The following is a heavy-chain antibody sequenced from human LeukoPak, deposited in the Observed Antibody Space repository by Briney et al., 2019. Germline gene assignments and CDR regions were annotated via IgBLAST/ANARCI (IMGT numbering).Heavy chain of an antibody. CDR3: AKDFDWLFDY. CDR1: GFTFSSYA. Sequence: PGRSLRLSCAASGFTFSSYAMHWVRQALGKGLEWVAVISYDGSNKYYADSVKGRFTISRDNAKNSLYLQMNSLRAEDTAVYYCAKDFDWLFDYWGQGTLVTVSS. V-gene: IGHV3-30*04. CDR2: ISYDGSNK. D-gene: IGHD3-9*01. J-gene: IGHJ4*02.